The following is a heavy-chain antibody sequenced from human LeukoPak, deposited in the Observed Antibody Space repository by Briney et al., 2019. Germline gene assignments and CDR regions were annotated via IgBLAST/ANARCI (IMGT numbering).Heavy chain of an antibody. CDR1: GFTFSSYG. V-gene: IGHV3-30*18. Sequence: GGSLRLSCAASGFTFSSYGMHWVRQAPGKGLEGVAVISYDGSNKYYADSVKGRFTISRDNSKNTLYLQMNSLRAEDTAVYYCAKGVVGATFAFDYWGQGTLVTVSS. J-gene: IGHJ4*02. D-gene: IGHD1-26*01. CDR2: ISYDGSNK. CDR3: AKGVVGATFAFDY.